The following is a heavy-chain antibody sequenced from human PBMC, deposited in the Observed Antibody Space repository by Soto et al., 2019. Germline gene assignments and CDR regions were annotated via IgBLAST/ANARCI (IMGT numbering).Heavy chain of an antibody. CDR2: IYYSGST. D-gene: IGHD3-22*01. V-gene: IGHV4-30-4*01. CDR1: GGSISSGDYY. CDR3: ARRHYYDSSGYYYDDD. J-gene: IGHJ4*02. Sequence: SETLSLTCTVSGGSISSGDYYWSWIRQPPGKGLEWIGYIYYSGSTYYNPSLKSRVTISVDTSKNQFSLKLSSVTAADTAVYYCARRHYYDSSGYYYDDDWGQGTLVTVSS.